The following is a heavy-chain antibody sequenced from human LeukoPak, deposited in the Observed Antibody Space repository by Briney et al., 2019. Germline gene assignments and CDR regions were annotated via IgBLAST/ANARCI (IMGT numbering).Heavy chain of an antibody. Sequence: GRSLRLSCAASGFTFDDYAMHWVRQAPGKGLEWVSGISWNSGSIGYADSVKGRFTISRDNAKNSLYLQVNSLRAEDTALYYCAKDSVYYYDSSGYSALFDYWGQGTLVTVSS. CDR1: GFTFDDYA. J-gene: IGHJ4*02. CDR2: ISWNSGSI. V-gene: IGHV3-9*01. D-gene: IGHD3-22*01. CDR3: AKDSVYYYDSSGYSALFDY.